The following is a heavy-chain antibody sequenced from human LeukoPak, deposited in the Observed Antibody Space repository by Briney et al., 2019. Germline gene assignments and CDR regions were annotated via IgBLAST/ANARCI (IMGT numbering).Heavy chain of an antibody. CDR2: IYPGDSDI. D-gene: IGHD6-19*01. CDR1: GYSFTTYW. Sequence: GECLKISCKGFGYSFTTYWIGWVRQMPGKGLEWMGIIYPGDSDIRYSPSFQGQVTISADRSITTVYLQWSSLKASDTAMYICARSKGSGWYVDCWGQGTLVTVSS. J-gene: IGHJ4*02. V-gene: IGHV5-51*01. CDR3: ARSKGSGWYVDC.